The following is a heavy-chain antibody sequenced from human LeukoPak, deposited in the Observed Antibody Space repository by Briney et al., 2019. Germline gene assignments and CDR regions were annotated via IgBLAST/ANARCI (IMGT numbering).Heavy chain of an antibody. J-gene: IGHJ4*02. CDR1: GFIFSSYA. CDR3: ARAGYSSTWFGNYFDY. Sequence: GGSLRLPCAASGFIFSSYAMHWVRQAPGKGLEWVAVISYDGSNQYYADSVKGRFTISRDNSKNTLYLQINSLRAEDTAVYYCARAGYSSTWFGNYFDYWGQGTLVTVSS. V-gene: IGHV3-30-3*01. D-gene: IGHD6-13*01. CDR2: ISYDGSNQ.